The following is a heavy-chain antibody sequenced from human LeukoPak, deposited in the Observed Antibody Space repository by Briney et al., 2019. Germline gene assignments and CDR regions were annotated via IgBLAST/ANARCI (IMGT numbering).Heavy chain of an antibody. V-gene: IGHV3-49*03. J-gene: IGHJ2*01. Sequence: GGSLRLSCTASGFTFGDHAMTWFRQAPGKGLEWVGFIRRKVYGGTTEYAASVKGSFTMSRDDSKSIAYLQMNSLKTEDTAVYYCTRGPNWYFDLWGRGTLVTVSS. CDR2: IRRKVYGGTT. CDR1: GFTFGDHA. CDR3: TRGPNWYFDL.